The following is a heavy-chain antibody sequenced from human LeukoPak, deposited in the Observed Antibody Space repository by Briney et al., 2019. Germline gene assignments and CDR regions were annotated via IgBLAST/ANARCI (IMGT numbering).Heavy chain of an antibody. CDR3: AREGNGLLSKDFDN. CDR2: IGPHSSAT. D-gene: IGHD2/OR15-2a*01. J-gene: IGHJ4*02. Sequence: ASVKVSCKSSGFTFTDYYIHWVRQAPGQGLEWMGYIGPHSSATSSPQEFQGRVTMTRDTSMSTAYMELTRLTSDDTAVYYCAREGNGLLSKDFDNWGQGTLVTVSS. V-gene: IGHV1-2*02. CDR1: GFTFTDYY.